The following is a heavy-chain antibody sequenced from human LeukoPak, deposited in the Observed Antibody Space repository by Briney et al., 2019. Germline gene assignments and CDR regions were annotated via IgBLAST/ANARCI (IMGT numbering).Heavy chain of an antibody. CDR3: ARGEITPNWFDP. Sequence: GGSLRLSCAASGFTFSSYSVNWIRQAPGKGLEWVSSISSSSSYIYYADSVKGRFTISRDNAKNSLYLQMNSLRAEDTAVYYCARGEITPNWFDPWGQGTLVTVSS. J-gene: IGHJ5*02. D-gene: IGHD3-16*01. CDR2: ISSSSSYI. V-gene: IGHV3-21*01. CDR1: GFTFSSYS.